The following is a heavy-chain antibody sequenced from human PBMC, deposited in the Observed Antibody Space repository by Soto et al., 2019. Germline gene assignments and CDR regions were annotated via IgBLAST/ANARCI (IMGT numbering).Heavy chain of an antibody. D-gene: IGHD3-10*01. Sequence: PGGSLRLSCTASGFTLQNYAMAWVRQALGKGLEWVSTLIGGHYGTAYSYSVKGRFTVSRDNSKNCLYLQMNSLGVEDTAMYFCAKGKSTGDIDWFDPWGQGSLVTVSS. CDR2: LIGGHYGT. CDR3: AKGKSTGDIDWFDP. CDR1: GFTLQNYA. V-gene: IGHV3-23*01. J-gene: IGHJ5*02.